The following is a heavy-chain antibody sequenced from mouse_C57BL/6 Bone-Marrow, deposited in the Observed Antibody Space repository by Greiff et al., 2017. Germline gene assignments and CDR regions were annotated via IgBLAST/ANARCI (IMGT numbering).Heavy chain of an antibody. Sequence: VQLVESGAELVKPGTSVKLSCKASGYTFTSYWMHWVKQRPGRGLEWIGRIDPNSGGTKYNEKFKSKATLTVDKPSSTAYMQLSSLTSEDSAVYYCARRRGYYYGSSYENYFDYWGQGTTLTVSS. V-gene: IGHV1-72*01. J-gene: IGHJ2*01. D-gene: IGHD1-1*01. CDR2: IDPNSGGT. CDR3: ARRRGYYYGSSYENYFDY. CDR1: GYTFTSYW.